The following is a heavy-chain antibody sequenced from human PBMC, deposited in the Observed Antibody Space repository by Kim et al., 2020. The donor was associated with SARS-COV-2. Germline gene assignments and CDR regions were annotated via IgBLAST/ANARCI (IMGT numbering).Heavy chain of an antibody. CDR3: VVPTYFDY. Sequence: GSNKYYADSVKGRFTISRDNSKNTLYLQMNSLRAEDTAVYYCVVPTYFDYWGQGTLVTVSS. D-gene: IGHD2-2*01. CDR2: GSNK. V-gene: IGHV3-30*01. J-gene: IGHJ4*02.